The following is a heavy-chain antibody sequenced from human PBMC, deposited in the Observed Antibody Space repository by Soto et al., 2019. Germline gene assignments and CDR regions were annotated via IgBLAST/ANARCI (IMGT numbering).Heavy chain of an antibody. D-gene: IGHD5-12*01. J-gene: IGHJ6*02. CDR2: IYPGDSDT. V-gene: IGHV5-51*01. Sequence: PGESLKISCKGSGYSFTIYWIGWVRQMPGKGLEWMGIIYPGDSDTRYSPSFQGQVTISADKSISTAYLQWSSLKASDTAMYYCARSGDGSLYYYYGMDVWGQGTTVTVSS. CDR1: GYSFTIYW. CDR3: ARSGDGSLYYYYGMDV.